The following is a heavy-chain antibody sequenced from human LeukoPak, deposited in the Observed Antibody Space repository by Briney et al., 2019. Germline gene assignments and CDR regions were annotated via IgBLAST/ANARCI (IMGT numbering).Heavy chain of an antibody. Sequence: LRLSCAASGFTFSSNAMSWVRQHPGKGLEGIGYIYYSGSTYYNPSLKSRVTISVDTSKNQFSLKLSSVTAADTAVYYCARNVVVPAAMRAFDIWGQGTMVTVSS. CDR1: GFTFSSNA. J-gene: IGHJ3*02. CDR3: ARNVVVPAAMRAFDI. CDR2: IYYSGST. V-gene: IGHV4-31*02. D-gene: IGHD2-2*01.